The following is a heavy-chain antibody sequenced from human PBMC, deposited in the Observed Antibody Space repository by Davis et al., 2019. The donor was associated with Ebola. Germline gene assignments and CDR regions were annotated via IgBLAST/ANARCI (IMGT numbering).Heavy chain of an antibody. V-gene: IGHV1-18*01. D-gene: IGHD2-2*01. J-gene: IGHJ3*02. CDR3: ARGYCSSTSCPRPNDAFDI. CDR2: ISAYNGNT. CDR1: GYTFTSYG. Sequence: ASVKVSCKASGYTFTSYGISWVRQAPGQGLEWMGWISAYNGNTNYAQKLQGRVTMTTDTSTSTAYMELRSLRSDDTAVYYCARGYCSSTSCPRPNDAFDIWGQGTMVTVSS.